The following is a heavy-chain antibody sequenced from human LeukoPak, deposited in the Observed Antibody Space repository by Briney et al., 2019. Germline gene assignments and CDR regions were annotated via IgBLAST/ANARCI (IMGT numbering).Heavy chain of an antibody. Sequence: GGSLRLSCAASGFTFSSYGMHWVRQAPGKGLEWVAVISYDGSNKYYADSVKGRFTISRDNSKNTLYLQMNSLRAEDTAVYYCAKDYLGWVRGVIWYWGQGTLVTVSS. D-gene: IGHD3-10*01. CDR2: ISYDGSNK. V-gene: IGHV3-30*18. CDR1: GFTFSSYG. CDR3: AKDYLGWVRGVIWY. J-gene: IGHJ4*02.